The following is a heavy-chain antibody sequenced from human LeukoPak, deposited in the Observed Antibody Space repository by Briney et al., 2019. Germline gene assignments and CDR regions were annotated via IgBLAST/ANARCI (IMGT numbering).Heavy chain of an antibody. CDR1: GYAXIDYY. J-gene: IGHJ4*02. CDR2: INPNSGAT. CDR3: ARDRLGYIYGYGDY. D-gene: IGHD5-18*01. Sequence: ASVKVSCKASGYAXIDYYMHGVRQAPGQGLEWMGWINPNSGATNFAQKFQGRVTMTTDTSISTAYMELSRLRSDDTAIYYCARDRLGYIYGYGDYWGQGTLVTVSS. V-gene: IGHV1-2*02.